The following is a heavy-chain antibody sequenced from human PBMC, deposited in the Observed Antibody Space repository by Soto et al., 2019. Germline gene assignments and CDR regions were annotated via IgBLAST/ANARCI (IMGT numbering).Heavy chain of an antibody. J-gene: IGHJ3*02. V-gene: IGHV3-7*05. Sequence: EVQLVESGGGLVQPGESLRLTCAASGFSLSNYWMTWVRQAPGKGLEWVANIKQDESRKSYLDSVRGRFTISRDNARNSLYLQMNSLRAEDTALYYCARDVSPGDSTYYLDAFDIWGKGTMVTVSS. D-gene: IGHD3-22*01. CDR3: ARDVSPGDSTYYLDAFDI. CDR2: IKQDESRK. CDR1: GFSLSNYW.